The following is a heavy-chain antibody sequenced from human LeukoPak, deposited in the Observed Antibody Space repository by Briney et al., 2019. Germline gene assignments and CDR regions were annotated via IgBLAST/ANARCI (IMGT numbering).Heavy chain of an antibody. V-gene: IGHV4-59*08. D-gene: IGHD1/OR15-1a*01. Sequence: SETLSLTCTVSGGSISSDYWSWIRQPPGKGLEWIGYIYYSGSTNYNPSLKSRVTISVDTSKNQFSLKLSSVTAADTAVYYCARRPPGLAGTVGDYYFDYWGQGTLVTVSS. J-gene: IGHJ4*02. CDR1: GGSISSDY. CDR2: IYYSGST. CDR3: ARRPPGLAGTVGDYYFDY.